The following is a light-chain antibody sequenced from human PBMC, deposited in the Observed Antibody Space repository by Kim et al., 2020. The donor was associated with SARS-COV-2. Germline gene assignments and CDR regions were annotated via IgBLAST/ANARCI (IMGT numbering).Light chain of an antibody. CDR2: DVT. J-gene: IGLJ1*01. V-gene: IGLV2-11*01. CDR3: CSYAGSPPYV. CDR1: SSDVGGYNY. Sequence: QSALTQPRSVSGFPGQSVTISCTGTSSDVGGYNYVSWYQQHPGKAPKVMIYDVTERPSGVPDRFSASKSGNTASLTISGLQAEDEADYYCCSYAGSPPYVFGTGTKVTVL.